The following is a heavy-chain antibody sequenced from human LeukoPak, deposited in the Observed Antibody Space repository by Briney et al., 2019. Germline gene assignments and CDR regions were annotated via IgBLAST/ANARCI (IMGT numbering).Heavy chain of an antibody. CDR3: ARELPHTDSGSYPWYFDY. D-gene: IGHD1-26*01. Sequence: ASVKVSCKASGYTFTSYYMHWVRQAPGQGLEWMGIINPSGGGTAYAQKFQGRVTMTRDTSTSTAYMELSSLRSEDTAVYYCARELPHTDSGSYPWYFDYWGQGTLVTVSS. J-gene: IGHJ4*02. V-gene: IGHV1-46*01. CDR1: GYTFTSYY. CDR2: INPSGGGT.